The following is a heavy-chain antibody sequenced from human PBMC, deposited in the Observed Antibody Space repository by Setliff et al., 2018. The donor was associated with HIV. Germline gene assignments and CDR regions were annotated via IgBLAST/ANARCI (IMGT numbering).Heavy chain of an antibody. CDR3: ARDEVIEVAGDFDN. CDR1: GYTFTDYH. CDR2: IYPKSGDT. Sequence: ASVKVSCKASGYTFTDYHMHWMRQAPGRGLEWMGWIYPKSGDTNYEQKFQGRVTMTRDTSISTAYMELSRLRSDDTAVYYCARDEVIEVAGDFDNWGQGTLVTVSS. D-gene: IGHD6-19*01. J-gene: IGHJ4*02. V-gene: IGHV1-2*02.